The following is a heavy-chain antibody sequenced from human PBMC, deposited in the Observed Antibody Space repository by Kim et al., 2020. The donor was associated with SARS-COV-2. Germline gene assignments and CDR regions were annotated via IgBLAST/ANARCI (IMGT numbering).Heavy chain of an antibody. CDR1: GGSFSGYY. Sequence: SQTLSLTCAVYGGSFSGYYWSWIRQPPGKGLEWIGEINHSGSTNYNPSLKSRVTISVDTSKNQFSLKLSSVTAADTAVYYCARGGSSSGRYYYYYGMDVWGQGTTVTVSS. D-gene: IGHD6-13*01. V-gene: IGHV4-34*01. CDR2: INHSGST. CDR3: ARGGSSSGRYYYYYGMDV. J-gene: IGHJ6*02.